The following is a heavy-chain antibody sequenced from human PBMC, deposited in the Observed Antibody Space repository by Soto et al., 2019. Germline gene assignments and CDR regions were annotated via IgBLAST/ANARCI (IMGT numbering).Heavy chain of an antibody. V-gene: IGHV4-59*01. CDR3: ARSRLGLFDY. CDR2: IYYSGST. Sequence: SETLSLTCTVSGGSISSYYWSWIRQPPGKRLEWIGYIYYSGSTNYNPSPKSRVTISVDTSKNQFSLKLSSVTAADTAVYYCARSRLGLFDYWGQGTQVTVS. CDR1: GGSISSYY. D-gene: IGHD3-16*01. J-gene: IGHJ4*02.